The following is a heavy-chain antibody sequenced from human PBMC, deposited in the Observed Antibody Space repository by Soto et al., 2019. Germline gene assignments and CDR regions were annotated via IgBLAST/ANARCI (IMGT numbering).Heavy chain of an antibody. V-gene: IGHV1-18*04. CDR2: IAPHSGRT. CDR1: GYAFTSYG. D-gene: IGHD3-10*01. Sequence: QAQLVQSGPEVKKPGASVRVSCMTSGYAFTSYGVNWVRQAPGQGLEWMGWIAPHSGRTTYLPKFQGRVPITADAATNTAYMELGSLSSDDTGIYFCARAATGSYHSAYWGQGTVVTVSS. CDR3: ARAATGSYHSAY. J-gene: IGHJ4*02.